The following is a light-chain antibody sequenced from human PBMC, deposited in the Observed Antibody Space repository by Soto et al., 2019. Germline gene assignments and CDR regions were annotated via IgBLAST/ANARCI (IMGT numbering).Light chain of an antibody. CDR2: GAS. J-gene: IGKJ4*01. V-gene: IGKV1-9*01. CDR1: QGIASY. CDR3: QQLNSYPLT. Sequence: IQLTQSPSSLSASVGDRVTVTCRASQGIASYLAWYHQKPGKPPKLLIYGASTLQSGVPSRFSGSGSGTDFTLTISSLQPEDIATYYCQQLNSYPLTFGGGTKVEIK.